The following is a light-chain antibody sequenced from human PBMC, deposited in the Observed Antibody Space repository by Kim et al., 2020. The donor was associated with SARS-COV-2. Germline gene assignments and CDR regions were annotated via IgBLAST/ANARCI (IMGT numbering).Light chain of an antibody. CDR1: QYISNY. V-gene: IGKV1-9*01. Sequence: ASVGDRVTITCRASQYISNYLAWYQQTPGKAPKVLIYGVSTLASGVPSRFSGSGSETEFALTISSLQPEDFATYFCQQFFIYPRTFGQGTKVDIK. J-gene: IGKJ1*01. CDR3: QQFFIYPRT. CDR2: GVS.